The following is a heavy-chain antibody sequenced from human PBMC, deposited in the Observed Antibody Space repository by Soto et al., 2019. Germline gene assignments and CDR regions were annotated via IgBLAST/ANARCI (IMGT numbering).Heavy chain of an antibody. D-gene: IGHD2-15*01. CDR1: GAVISSDY. CDR3: ARGLLMSPYPYFDY. V-gene: IGHV4-59*01. J-gene: IGHJ4*02. CDR2: LYYTGST. Sequence: SETLSLTCSGSGAVISSDYWYGSRQSPGKGLQWIGCLYYTGSTTYNPSLKSRVTISVDTSKNQFSLKLSSVTAVDTAVYYCARGLLMSPYPYFDYWGQGTLVPVSS.